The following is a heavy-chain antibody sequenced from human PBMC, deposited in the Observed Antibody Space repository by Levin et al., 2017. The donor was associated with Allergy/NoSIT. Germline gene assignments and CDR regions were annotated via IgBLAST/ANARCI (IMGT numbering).Heavy chain of an antibody. D-gene: IGHD5-12*01. Sequence: GGSLRLSCKASGYTFTGYYMHWVRQAPGQGLEWMGRINPNSGGTNYAQKFQGRVTMTRDTSISTAYMELSRLRSDDTAVYYCARDPVVATITGDWYFDLWGRGTLVTVSS. J-gene: IGHJ2*01. V-gene: IGHV1-2*06. CDR2: INPNSGGT. CDR1: GYTFTGYY. CDR3: ARDPVVATITGDWYFDL.